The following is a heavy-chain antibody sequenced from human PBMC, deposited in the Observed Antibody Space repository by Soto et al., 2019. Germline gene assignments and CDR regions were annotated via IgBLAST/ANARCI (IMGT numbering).Heavy chain of an antibody. D-gene: IGHD4-17*01. V-gene: IGHV3-21*01. Sequence: GGSLRLSCAASGFTFSSYSMNWVRQAPGKGLEWVSSISSSSSYIYYADSVKGRFTISRDNAKNSLYLQMNSLRAEDTAVYYCARGTVTTNAFDIWGQGTMVTVSS. CDR2: ISSSSSYI. CDR3: ARGTVTTNAFDI. J-gene: IGHJ3*02. CDR1: GFTFSSYS.